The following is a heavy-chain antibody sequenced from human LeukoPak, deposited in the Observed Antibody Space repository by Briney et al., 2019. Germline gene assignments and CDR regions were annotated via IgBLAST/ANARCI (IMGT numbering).Heavy chain of an antibody. Sequence: SETLSLTCTVSGGSISSYYWSWIRQPAGKGLEWIGRIYTSGSTNYNPSLKSRVTISVDTSKNQFSLKLRSVTAADTAVYYCARVDDSYGRSHYWGPGTLVIVSA. J-gene: IGHJ4*02. V-gene: IGHV4-4*07. CDR1: GGSISSYY. CDR3: ARVDDSYGRSHY. CDR2: IYTSGST. D-gene: IGHD5-18*01.